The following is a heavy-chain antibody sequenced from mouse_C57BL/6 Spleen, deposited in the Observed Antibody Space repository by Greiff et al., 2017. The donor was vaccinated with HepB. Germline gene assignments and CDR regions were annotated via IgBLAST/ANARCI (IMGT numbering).Heavy chain of an antibody. Sequence: EVQRVESGGDLVKPGGSLKLSCAASGFTFSSYGMSWVRQTPDKRLEWVATISSGGSYTYYPDSVKGRFTISRDNAKNTLYLQMSSLKSEDTAMYYCARQGITTVVDWFAYWGQGTLVTVSA. D-gene: IGHD1-1*01. CDR3: ARQGITTVVDWFAY. CDR1: GFTFSSYG. J-gene: IGHJ3*01. CDR2: ISSGGSYT. V-gene: IGHV5-6*01.